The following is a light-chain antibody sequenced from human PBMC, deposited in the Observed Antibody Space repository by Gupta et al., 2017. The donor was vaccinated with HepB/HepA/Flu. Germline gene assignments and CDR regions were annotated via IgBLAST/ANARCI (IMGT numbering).Light chain of an antibody. V-gene: IGKV1-39*01. CDR3: QQTYNVPPT. CDR1: ESVSPF. CDR2: GTS. J-gene: IGKJ1*01. Sequence: DIQMTQSPSFLYASVGDRVTITCLASESVSPFLHWYQQKLGKAPKLLSFGTSNLQSGVPSRFSGSGSGTNFTLTINDLQPEDFASYSCQQTYNVPPTFGQGTTVE.